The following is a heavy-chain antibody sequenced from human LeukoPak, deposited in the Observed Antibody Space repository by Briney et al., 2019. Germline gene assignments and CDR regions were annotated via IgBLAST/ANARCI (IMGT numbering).Heavy chain of an antibody. CDR2: ISSNSGTI. J-gene: IGHJ4*02. D-gene: IGHD3-22*01. V-gene: IGHV3-11*01. CDR1: GFAFSDYY. CDR3: YFYDTSGYYYGDFDY. Sequence: GGSLRLSCAASGFAFSDYYMGWIRQAPGKGLEWISYISSNSGTIYYADSVKGRFTISRDNAKNSLFLLMNSLRAEDTAVYYCYFYDTSGYYYGDFDYWGQGTLVTVSS.